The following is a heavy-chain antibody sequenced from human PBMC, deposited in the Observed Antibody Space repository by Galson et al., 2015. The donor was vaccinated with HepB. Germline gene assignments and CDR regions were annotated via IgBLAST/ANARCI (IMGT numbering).Heavy chain of an antibody. D-gene: IGHD1-26*01. Sequence: SLRLSCAASGFTFSDYYMSWIRQAPGKGLEWVSYISSSSSYTNYADAVKGRFTISSDNAKNSLYLQMNSLSAEDTAVYYCAGDMGATQDFDYWGQGTLVTVSS. CDR2: ISSSSSYT. J-gene: IGHJ4*02. CDR3: AGDMGATQDFDY. CDR1: GFTFSDYY. V-gene: IGHV3-11*06.